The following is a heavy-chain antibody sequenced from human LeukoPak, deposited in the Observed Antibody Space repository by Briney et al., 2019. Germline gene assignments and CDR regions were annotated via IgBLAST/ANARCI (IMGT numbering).Heavy chain of an antibody. D-gene: IGHD2-8*01. CDR2: ISDSGDYT. CDR3: AKDTSIGKYCTNGVCSPFDY. CDR1: GFTFSSYA. Sequence: GGSLTLSCAGSGFTFSSYAMSWVRQAPGQVLGWVSVISDSGDYTSYADSVRGRFTISRDNSRNTLYLQMISLRPEDTAVYYCAKDTSIGKYCTNGVCSPFDYWGQGTLVTVSS. J-gene: IGHJ4*02. V-gene: IGHV3-23*01.